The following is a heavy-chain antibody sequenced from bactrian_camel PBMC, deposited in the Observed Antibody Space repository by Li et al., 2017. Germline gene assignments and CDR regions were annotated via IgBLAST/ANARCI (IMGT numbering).Heavy chain of an antibody. CDR2: INSGGGST. J-gene: IGHJ4*01. V-gene: IGHV3S40*01. Sequence: DVQLVESGGGLVQPGESLRLSCAASGFAFSSYDMSWVRQAPGKGPEWVSAINSGGGSTYYADSVKGRFTISRDNAKNTVYLQMSSLKPEDTAVYYCVRDGGGYSMSYWGQGTQVTVS. D-gene: IGHD1*01. CDR1: GFAFSSYD. CDR3: VRDGGGYSMSY.